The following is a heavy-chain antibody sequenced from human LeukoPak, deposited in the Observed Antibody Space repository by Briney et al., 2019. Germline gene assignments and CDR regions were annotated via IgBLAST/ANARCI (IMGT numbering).Heavy chain of an antibody. V-gene: IGHV1-69*13. Sequence: SVKVSCKASGGTFSSYAISLVRQAPGQGLEWMGGIIPIFGTANYAQKFQGRVTITADESTSTAYMELSSLRSEDTAVYYCAREEESQDWFDPWGQGTLVTVSS. CDR2: IIPIFGTA. CDR1: GGTFSSYA. J-gene: IGHJ5*02. CDR3: AREEESQDWFDP.